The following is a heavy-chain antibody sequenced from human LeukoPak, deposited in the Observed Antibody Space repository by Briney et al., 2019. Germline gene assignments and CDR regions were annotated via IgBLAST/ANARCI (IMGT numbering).Heavy chain of an antibody. CDR2: IYTSGTS. D-gene: IGHD3-16*01. CDR3: AREQVFTPPHWFHP. J-gene: IGHJ5*02. V-gene: IGHV4-4*07. Sequence: SETLSLTCTVSGGSITNYYWSWIRQPAGKGLEWIGRIYTSGTSNYNPSLKSRVTMSVDTSKNQFSLKLSAVTAADTAVYCCAREQVFTPPHWFHPWGQATLVTVSS. CDR1: GGSITNYY.